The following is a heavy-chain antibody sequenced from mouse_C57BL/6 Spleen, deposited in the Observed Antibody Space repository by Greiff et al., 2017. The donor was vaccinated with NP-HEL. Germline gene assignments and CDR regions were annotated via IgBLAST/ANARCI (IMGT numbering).Heavy chain of an antibody. Sequence: VQLQQPGAELVKPGASVKLSCKASGYTFTSYWMHWVKQRPGRGLEWIGRIDPNSGGTKYNEKFKSKATLTVDKPSSTAYMQLSSLTSEDSAVYDCARGYIEGYYDLFAYWGQGTLVTVSA. CDR1: GYTFTSYW. D-gene: IGHD2-3*01. V-gene: IGHV1-72*01. CDR2: IDPNSGGT. CDR3: ARGYIEGYYDLFAY. J-gene: IGHJ3*01.